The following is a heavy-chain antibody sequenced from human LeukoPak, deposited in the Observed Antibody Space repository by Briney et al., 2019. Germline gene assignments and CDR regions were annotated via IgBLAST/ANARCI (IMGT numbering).Heavy chain of an antibody. CDR2: IKQDGSEK. V-gene: IGHV3-7*01. CDR3: ARDTAGFDY. J-gene: IGHJ4*02. Sequence: GGSLRLSCAASGFTFSNYWMSWVRQAPGKGLEWVAKIKQDGSEKYSVDSVKGRFTTSRDNAKNSLYLQMNSLRAEDTAMYYCARDTAGFDYWGQGTLVTVSS. CDR1: GFTFSNYW.